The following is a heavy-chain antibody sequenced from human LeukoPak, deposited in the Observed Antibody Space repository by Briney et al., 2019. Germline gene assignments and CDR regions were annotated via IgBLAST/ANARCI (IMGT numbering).Heavy chain of an antibody. V-gene: IGHV4-61*02. CDR3: ARDSRLEKIFDY. Sequence: SQTLSLTCTVSGGSISSGSYYWSWIRQPAVKGLEWIGRIYTSGSTNYNPSLKSRVTISVDTSKNQFSLKLSSVTAADTAVYYCARDSRLEKIFDYWGQGTLVTVSS. CDR2: IYTSGST. CDR1: GGSISSGSYY. D-gene: IGHD5-24*01. J-gene: IGHJ4*02.